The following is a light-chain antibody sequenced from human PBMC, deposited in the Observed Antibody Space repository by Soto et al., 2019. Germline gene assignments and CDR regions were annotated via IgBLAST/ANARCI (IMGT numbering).Light chain of an antibody. V-gene: IGLV2-14*01. Sequence: QSALTQPASVSGSPGQSITISCTGTSGDVGGYNYVCWYQQPPGKAPKLMIYEVSNRPSGVSRRFSGSKSGNTASLTISGLQTEHEADYYCSSYTGGSTLYVFGTGTKVTVL. CDR2: EVS. CDR3: SSYTGGSTLYV. CDR1: SGDVGGYNY. J-gene: IGLJ1*01.